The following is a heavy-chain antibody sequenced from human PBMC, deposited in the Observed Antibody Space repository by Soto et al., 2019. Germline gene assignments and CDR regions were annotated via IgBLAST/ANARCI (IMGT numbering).Heavy chain of an antibody. Sequence: GSLRLSCVASGFTFSSCAMHWVRQVPGKGLEWLAVVTHDGTLYPYADSVKGRFSISRDNSRKTLYLQMNGLRPEDTAVYYCVKDRSDTWSFDYWGQGTLVTVSS. CDR3: VKDRSDTWSFDY. CDR1: GFTFSSCA. J-gene: IGHJ4*02. D-gene: IGHD2-8*02. CDR2: VTHDGTLY. V-gene: IGHV3-30*18.